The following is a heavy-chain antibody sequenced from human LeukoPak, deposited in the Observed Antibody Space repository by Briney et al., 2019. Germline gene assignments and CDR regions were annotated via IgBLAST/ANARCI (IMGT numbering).Heavy chain of an antibody. CDR1: GGSISSYY. CDR3: ARVLHGSGSLYYYYYYMDV. D-gene: IGHD3-10*01. J-gene: IGHJ6*03. CDR2: IYYRGST. Sequence: SETLSLTCTVSGGSISSYYWSWIRQPPGRGLEWIGYIYYRGSTKYNPSLKSRVTISVDKSKNQFSLKLSSVTAADTAVYYCARVLHGSGSLYYYYYYMDVWGKGTTVTISS. V-gene: IGHV4-59*01.